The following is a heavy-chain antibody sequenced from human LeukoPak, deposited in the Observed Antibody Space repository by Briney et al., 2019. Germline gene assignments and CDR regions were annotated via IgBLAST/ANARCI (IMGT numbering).Heavy chain of an antibody. V-gene: IGHV1-18*01. Sequence: ASVKVSCKASGYTFTSYGINWVRQAPGQGLEWMGWISAYNGNTNYAQKLQGRVTMTTDTSTSTAYMELRSLRSDDTAVYYCARESGDILTGYPNIDYWGQGTLVTVSS. J-gene: IGHJ4*02. CDR1: GYTFTSYG. D-gene: IGHD3-9*01. CDR3: ARESGDILTGYPNIDY. CDR2: ISAYNGNT.